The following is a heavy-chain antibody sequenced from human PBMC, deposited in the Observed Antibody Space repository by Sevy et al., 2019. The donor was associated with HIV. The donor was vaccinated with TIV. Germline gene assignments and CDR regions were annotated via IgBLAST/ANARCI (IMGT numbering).Heavy chain of an antibody. V-gene: IGHV1-69*13. CDR3: ARGGDLFGSAFDI. D-gene: IGHD3-16*01. CDR2: IIPIFGTA. Sequence: ASVKVSCKASGGTFSSYAISWVRQAPGQGLEWMGGIIPIFGTANYAQIFQGRVTITADESTSTAYMELSSLRSEDTAVYYCARGGDLFGSAFDIWGQGTMVTVSS. CDR1: GGTFSSYA. J-gene: IGHJ3*02.